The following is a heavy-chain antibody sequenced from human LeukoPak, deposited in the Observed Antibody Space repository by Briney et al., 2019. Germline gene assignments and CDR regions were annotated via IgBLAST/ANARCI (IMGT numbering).Heavy chain of an antibody. D-gene: IGHD6-13*01. CDR3: ARDREIAAGNFFDP. Sequence: GGSLRLSCAASGFTFSNYWMHWVRQAPGKGLVWVSRINSDGSSTTYADSVKGRFTISRDNAKNTLYLQMNNLRAEDTAVYSCARDREIAAGNFFDPWGQGTLVTVSS. V-gene: IGHV3-74*01. CDR2: INSDGSST. J-gene: IGHJ5*02. CDR1: GFTFSNYW.